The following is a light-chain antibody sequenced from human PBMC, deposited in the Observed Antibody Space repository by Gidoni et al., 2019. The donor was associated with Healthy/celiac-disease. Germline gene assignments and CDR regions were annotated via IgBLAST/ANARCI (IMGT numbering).Light chain of an antibody. CDR2: AAS. CDR1: QSISSY. J-gene: IGKJ1*01. Sequence: DIQMTQSPSSLSASVGDRVTITCRASQSISSYFNWYQQKPGKAPKLLIYAASSLQSGVPSSCSGSGSGTDFPLTISSLQHEYFATYYCQQSYSTPWTFGQGTKVEIK. V-gene: IGKV1-39*01. CDR3: QQSYSTPWT.